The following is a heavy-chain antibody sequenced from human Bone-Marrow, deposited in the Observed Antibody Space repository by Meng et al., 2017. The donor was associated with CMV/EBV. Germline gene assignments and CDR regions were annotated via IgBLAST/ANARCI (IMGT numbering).Heavy chain of an antibody. V-gene: IGHV4-59*01. CDR1: GGSISSYY. J-gene: IGHJ6*01. D-gene: IGHD5-12*01. CDR2: IYYSGST. Sequence: SETLSLTCTVSGGSISSYYWSWIRQPPGKGLEWIGYIYYSGSTNYNPSLKSRVTISVDTSKNQFSLKLSSVTAADTAVYYCARCIGAVRSGMDVWGQGTTVTGSS. CDR3: ARCIGAVRSGMDV.